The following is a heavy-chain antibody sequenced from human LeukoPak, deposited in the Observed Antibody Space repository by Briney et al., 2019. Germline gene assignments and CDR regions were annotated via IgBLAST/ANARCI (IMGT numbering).Heavy chain of an antibody. J-gene: IGHJ5*02. CDR2: VIPIFGKA. Sequence: SVKVSCKASGGTFSSYAISWVRQAPGQGLEWMGRVIPIFGKANYAQKFQGRITITTDESTSTAYMELNSLRSEDTAVYYCARGHDYGDYGGLWFDPWGQGTLVTVSS. CDR3: ARGHDYGDYGGLWFDP. CDR1: GGTFSSYA. D-gene: IGHD4-17*01. V-gene: IGHV1-69*05.